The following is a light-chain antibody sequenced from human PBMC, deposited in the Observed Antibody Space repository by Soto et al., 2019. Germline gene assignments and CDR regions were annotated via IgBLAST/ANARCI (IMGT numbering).Light chain of an antibody. Sequence: QSVLTQPASVSGSPGQSITISCTGTSSDLGGYNYVSWYQQHPGKAPKLIIYEVSTRPSGASTRFSGSKSGNTASLTISGLQAEDEADYYCSSYTNINSWVFGGGTKVTVL. V-gene: IGLV2-14*01. CDR2: EVS. CDR3: SSYTNINSWV. CDR1: SSDLGGYNY. J-gene: IGLJ3*02.